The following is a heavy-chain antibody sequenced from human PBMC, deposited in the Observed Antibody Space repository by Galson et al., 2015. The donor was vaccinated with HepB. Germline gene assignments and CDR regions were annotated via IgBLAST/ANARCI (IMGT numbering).Heavy chain of an antibody. V-gene: IGHV1-2*06. CDR3: ARARLGYHNYGLDV. CDR1: GSTFTDYT. Sequence: SGSTFTDYTIPWVRQAPGQGLEWMGRLNPNSGGSNFAQKFQGRVTMTRDTSNDTAYMEMSSLRFDDTAIYYCARARLGYHNYGLDVWGQGTTVTVSS. CDR2: LNPNSGGS. D-gene: IGHD2-15*01. J-gene: IGHJ6*02.